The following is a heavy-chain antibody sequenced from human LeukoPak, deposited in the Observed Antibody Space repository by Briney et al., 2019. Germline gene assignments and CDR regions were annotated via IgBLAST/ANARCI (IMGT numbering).Heavy chain of an antibody. CDR1: GYTFTDYY. J-gene: IGHJ6*02. Sequence: GASVKVSCKVSGYTFTDYYMHWVRQAPGQGLEWMGWINPNSGGTNYAQKFQGRVTMTRDPSISTAYMELSRLRSDDTAVYYCARDYDSSGNYGMDVWGQGTTVTVSS. CDR3: ARDYDSSGNYGMDV. D-gene: IGHD3-22*01. V-gene: IGHV1-2*02. CDR2: INPNSGGT.